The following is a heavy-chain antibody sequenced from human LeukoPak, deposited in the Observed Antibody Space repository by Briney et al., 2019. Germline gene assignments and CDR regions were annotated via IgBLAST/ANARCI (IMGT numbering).Heavy chain of an antibody. CDR3: AREGDYGLGY. D-gene: IGHD4-17*01. J-gene: IGHJ4*02. V-gene: IGHV4-34*01. CDR1: GGSFSGHY. Sequence: SDTLSLTRAVYGGSFSGHYWSWIRQPPGKGLEWIGEINHSGSTNYNPSLKSRVTISVDTSKNQFSLKLSSVTAADTAVYYCAREGDYGLGYWGQGTLVTVSS. CDR2: INHSGST.